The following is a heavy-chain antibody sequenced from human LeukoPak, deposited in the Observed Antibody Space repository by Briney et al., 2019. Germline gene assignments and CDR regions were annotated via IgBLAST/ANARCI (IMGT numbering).Heavy chain of an antibody. D-gene: IGHD3-16*01. CDR2: ISSSGSTI. J-gene: IGHJ4*02. Sequence: GGSLRLSCAASGFSFSTYAMHWVRQAPGKGLEWVSYISSSGSTIYYADSVNGRFTISRDNAKNSLYLQMNSLRAEDTAVYYCARDAYQVAGSTLNDYWGQGTLVTVSS. CDR3: ARDAYQVAGSTLNDY. CDR1: GFSFSTYA. V-gene: IGHV3-48*03.